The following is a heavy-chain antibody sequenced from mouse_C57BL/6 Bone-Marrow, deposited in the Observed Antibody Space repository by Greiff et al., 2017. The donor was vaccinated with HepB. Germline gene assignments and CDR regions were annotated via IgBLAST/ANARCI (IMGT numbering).Heavy chain of an antibody. CDR2: IYPGSGST. CDR1: GYTFTSYW. V-gene: IGHV1-55*01. Sequence: QVQLQQPGAELVKPGASVKMSCKASGYTFTSYWITWVKQRPGQGLEWIGDIYPGSGSTNYNEKFKSKATLTVDTSSSTAYMQLSSLTSEDSAVYYCSRGYYDYEGDWYFDVWGTGTTVTVSS. CDR3: SRGYYDYEGDWYFDV. D-gene: IGHD2-4*01. J-gene: IGHJ1*03.